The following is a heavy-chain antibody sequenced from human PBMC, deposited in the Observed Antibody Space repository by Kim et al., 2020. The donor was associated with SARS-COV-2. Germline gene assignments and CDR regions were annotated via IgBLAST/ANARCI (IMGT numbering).Heavy chain of an antibody. D-gene: IGHD3-10*01. Sequence: SETLSLTCTVSGGSISSSSYYWGWIRQPPGKGLEWIGSIYYSGSTYYNPSLKSRVTISVDTSKNQFSLKLSSVTAADTAVYYCASYMVRTRGYYFDYWGQGTLVTVSS. CDR2: IYYSGST. V-gene: IGHV4-39*01. J-gene: IGHJ4*02. CDR1: GGSISSSSYY. CDR3: ASYMVRTRGYYFDY.